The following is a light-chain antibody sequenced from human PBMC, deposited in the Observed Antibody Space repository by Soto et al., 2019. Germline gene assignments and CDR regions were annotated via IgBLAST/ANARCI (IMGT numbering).Light chain of an antibody. CDR1: TGAVTSGHY. Sequence: QAVVTQEPSLTVSPGGTVTLTCGSSTGAVTSGHYPYWFQQKPGQAPRTLIYDTSNKHSWTPARFSGSLLGGKAALPLSGAQPEDEAEYYCLLSYSGARLVVFGGGTKVTVL. CDR3: LLSYSGARLVV. CDR2: DTS. V-gene: IGLV7-46*01. J-gene: IGLJ2*01.